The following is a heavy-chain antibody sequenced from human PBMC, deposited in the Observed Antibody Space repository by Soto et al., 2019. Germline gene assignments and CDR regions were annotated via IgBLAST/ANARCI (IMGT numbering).Heavy chain of an antibody. V-gene: IGHV4-59*01. Sequence: SETLSLTCTVSGGSIDRYYWSWMRQPPGKGLEWIGYVNYRGDTMYSPSLKSRVTISVDTSRNHFSLNLNSVAGADTAMYYCARQPVAGWVFDLWGQGTRVTVSS. D-gene: IGHD6-19*01. CDR1: GGSIDRYY. CDR3: ARQPVAGWVFDL. CDR2: VNYRGDT. J-gene: IGHJ4*02.